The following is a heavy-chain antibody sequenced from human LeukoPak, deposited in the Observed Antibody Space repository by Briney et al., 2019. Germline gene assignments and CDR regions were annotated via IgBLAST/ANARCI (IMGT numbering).Heavy chain of an antibody. CDR2: INHSAST. CDR1: GGSFSGYY. Sequence: SETLSLTCAIYGGSFSGYYWSWIRQPPGKGLEWIGEINHSASTNYNPSLKSRITMSVDTSKNQFSLKLSSVTAADTAVYYCARNGDVMTFEYWGQGTLVTVSS. D-gene: IGHD3-16*01. V-gene: IGHV4-34*10. CDR3: ARNGDVMTFEY. J-gene: IGHJ4*02.